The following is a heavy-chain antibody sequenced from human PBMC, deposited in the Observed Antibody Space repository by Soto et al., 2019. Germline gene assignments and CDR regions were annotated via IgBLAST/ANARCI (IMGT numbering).Heavy chain of an antibody. CDR2: ISAYNGNT. D-gene: IGHD1-26*01. J-gene: IGHJ4*02. CDR1: GYTFTSYG. Sequence: ASVKVSCKASGYTFTSYGISWVRQAPGQGLEWMGWISAYNGNTNYVQKLQGRVTMTTDTSTSTAYMELRSLRSDDTAVYYCARVGELLQENYFDYWGQGTLVTVSS. V-gene: IGHV1-18*01. CDR3: ARVGELLQENYFDY.